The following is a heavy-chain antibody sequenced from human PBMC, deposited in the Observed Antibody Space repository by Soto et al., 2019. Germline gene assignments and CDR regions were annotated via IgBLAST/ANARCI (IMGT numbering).Heavy chain of an antibody. D-gene: IGHD6-13*01. Sequence: WASVKVSCKASGGTFSSYRINWVRQAPGQGLEWVGGIVPIYRTADYAQKFQGRVTITADESARTAYLEVRSLKSQDTAVYYCARDSGAKLSSSWGQGTLVTVS. CDR2: IVPIYRTA. CDR1: GGTFSSYR. J-gene: IGHJ4*02. CDR3: ARDSGAKLSSS. V-gene: IGHV1-69*13.